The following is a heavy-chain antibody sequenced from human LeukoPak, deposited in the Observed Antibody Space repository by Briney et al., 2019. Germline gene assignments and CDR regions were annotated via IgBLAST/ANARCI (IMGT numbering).Heavy chain of an antibody. Sequence: GGSLRLSCAASGFTFSSYGMHWVRQAPGKGLEWVAVISYDGSNKYYADSVKGRFTISRDNSKNTLYLQMSSLRAEDTAVYYCAKGEDSSGWYLGYWGQGTLVTVSS. V-gene: IGHV3-30*18. CDR3: AKGEDSSGWYLGY. D-gene: IGHD6-19*01. CDR2: ISYDGSNK. CDR1: GFTFSSYG. J-gene: IGHJ4*02.